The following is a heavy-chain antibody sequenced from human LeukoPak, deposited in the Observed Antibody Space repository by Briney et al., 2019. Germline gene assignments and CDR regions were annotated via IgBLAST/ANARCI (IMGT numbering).Heavy chain of an antibody. CDR1: GFTFSSYW. Sequence: PGGSLRLSCAASGFTFSSYWMHWVRQAPGKGLVWVSRINSDGSSTSYADSVKGRFTISRDNAKNTLYLQMNGLRAEDTAVYYCARGPPYYDFWSGYSDYWGQGTLVTVSS. V-gene: IGHV3-74*01. CDR3: ARGPPYYDFWSGYSDY. D-gene: IGHD3-3*01. CDR2: INSDGSST. J-gene: IGHJ4*02.